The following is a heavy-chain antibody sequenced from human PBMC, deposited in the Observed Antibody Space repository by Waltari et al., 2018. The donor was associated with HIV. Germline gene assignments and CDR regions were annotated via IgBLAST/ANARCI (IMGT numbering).Heavy chain of an antibody. CDR2: IYPRGSGT. CDR1: GYSFPGYW. CDR3: TRQLYRGGEVAY. V-gene: IGHV5-51*01. Sequence: EVQLLQSGAEVKKPGESLNISCKGSGYSFPGYWIGWVRQKPGKGLDWMGIIYPRGSGTRLSPSFQGQVTISADKSIDTAYLHWTSLKASDTAIYYCTRQLYRGGEVAYWGQGTLVTVSS. J-gene: IGHJ4*02. D-gene: IGHD3-10*01.